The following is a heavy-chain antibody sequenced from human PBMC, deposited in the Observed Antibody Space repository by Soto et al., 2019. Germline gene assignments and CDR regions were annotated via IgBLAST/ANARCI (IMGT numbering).Heavy chain of an antibody. CDR1: GFTFSSYA. Sequence: QVQLVESGGGVVQPGRSLRLSCAASGFTFSSYAMHWVRQAPGKGLEWVAVISYDGSNKYYADSVKGRFTISRDNSKNMLYLHMNSLRAEDTAVYYCARLQASCYGCYYYGMDVW. CDR3: ARLQASCYGCYYYGMDV. CDR2: ISYDGSNK. V-gene: IGHV3-30-3*01. D-gene: IGHD2-2*01. J-gene: IGHJ6*01.